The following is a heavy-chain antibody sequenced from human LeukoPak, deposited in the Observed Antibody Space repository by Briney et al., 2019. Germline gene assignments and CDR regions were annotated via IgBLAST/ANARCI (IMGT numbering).Heavy chain of an antibody. D-gene: IGHD4-17*01. J-gene: IGHJ4*02. Sequence: ASVKVSCKASGYTFTSYGISWVRQAPGQGLEWMGWISAYSGDTNYAQKLQGRVTMTTDTSTSTAYMELRRLRSDDTAVYYCARDLRRGEYGDLLGPLYYFAYWGQGNLVTVSS. V-gene: IGHV1-18*01. CDR2: ISAYSGDT. CDR3: ARDLRRGEYGDLLGPLYYFAY. CDR1: GYTFTSYG.